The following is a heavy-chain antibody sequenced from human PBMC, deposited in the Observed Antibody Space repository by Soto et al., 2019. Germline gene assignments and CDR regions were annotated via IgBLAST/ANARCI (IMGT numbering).Heavy chain of an antibody. J-gene: IGHJ4*02. Sequence: SETLSLTCTVSGGSISSYYWSWIRQPPGKGLEWIGYIYYSGSTNYNPSLKSRVTISVDKSKNQFSLKLSSVTAADTAVYYCARDHSSWYYFDYWGQGTLVTVSS. D-gene: IGHD6-13*01. CDR1: GGSISSYY. V-gene: IGHV4-59*12. CDR3: ARDHSSWYYFDY. CDR2: IYYSGST.